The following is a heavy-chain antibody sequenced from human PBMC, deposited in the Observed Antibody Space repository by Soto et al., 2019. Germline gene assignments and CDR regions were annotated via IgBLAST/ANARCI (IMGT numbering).Heavy chain of an antibody. CDR3: AASTFKSGVAGYFHLGF. CDR1: GDTFSNYA. V-gene: IGHV1-69*06. J-gene: IGHJ4*02. Sequence: ASVKVSCKTSGDTFSNYAISWVRQAPGQGLEWMGGIIPLFDSASYAQRSHDRVTITADKFTSTAYMELRSLTSEDTAMYYCAASTFKSGVAGYFHLGFWGQGTLVTVSS. D-gene: IGHD6-19*01. CDR2: IIPLFDSA.